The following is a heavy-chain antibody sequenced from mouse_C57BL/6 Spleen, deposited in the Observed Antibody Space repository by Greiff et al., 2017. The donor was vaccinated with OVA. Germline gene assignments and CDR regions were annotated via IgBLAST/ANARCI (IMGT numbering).Heavy chain of an antibody. Sequence: QVQLQQPGAELVRPGSSVKLSCKASGYTFTSYWMHWVKQRPIQGLEWIGNIDPSDSETHYNQKFQDKATLTVDKSSSTAYMQLSSLTSEDSAVDCCASSGYYSNYEYFDVWGTGTTVTVSS. D-gene: IGHD2-5*01. V-gene: IGHV1-52*01. CDR1: GYTFTSYW. CDR3: ASSGYYSNYEYFDV. J-gene: IGHJ1*03. CDR2: IDPSDSET.